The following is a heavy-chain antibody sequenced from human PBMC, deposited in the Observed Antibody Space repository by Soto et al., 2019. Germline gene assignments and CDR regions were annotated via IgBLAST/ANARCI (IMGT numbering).Heavy chain of an antibody. J-gene: IGHJ4*02. V-gene: IGHV3-23*01. Sequence: GRSLRLSYAASGCNFRNYAMSWVRQAPEKGLEWVSTISGSGGSTYYADSVKGRFTISRDNSKNTLSLQMNSLRAEDTAVYYCATSFGCWLKGTLVTVSS. CDR3: ATSFGC. CDR2: ISGSGGST. CDR1: GCNFRNYA.